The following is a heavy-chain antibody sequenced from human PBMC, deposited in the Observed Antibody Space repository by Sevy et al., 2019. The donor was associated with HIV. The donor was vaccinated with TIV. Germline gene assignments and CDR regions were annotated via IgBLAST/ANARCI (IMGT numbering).Heavy chain of an antibody. J-gene: IGHJ4*02. D-gene: IGHD1-7*01. V-gene: IGHV3-7*01. CDR2: IKQDACQK. Sequence: GGSLRLSCAASGFTFSKYWMDWVRQAPGKGPEWVANIKQDACQKYYVDSVKGRFTISRDNAKNSLYLQMNSLRAEDTAVYFCARDDGNYYFHYWGQGTLVTVSS. CDR3: ARDDGNYYFHY. CDR1: GFTFSKYW.